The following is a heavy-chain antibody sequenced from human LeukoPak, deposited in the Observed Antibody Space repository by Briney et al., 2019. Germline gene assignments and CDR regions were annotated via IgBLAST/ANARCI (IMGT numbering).Heavy chain of an antibody. J-gene: IGHJ4*02. CDR2: IYSGGST. CDR1: GFTVSSNY. D-gene: IGHD3-10*01. V-gene: IGHV3-66*01. CDR3: ARGGSGSYLFDY. Sequence: GGSLRLSCAASGFTVSSNYMSWVHQAPGKGLEWVSVIYSGGSTYYADSVKGRFTISRDNSKNTLYLQMNSLRAEDTAVYYCARGGSGSYLFDYWGQGTLVTVSS.